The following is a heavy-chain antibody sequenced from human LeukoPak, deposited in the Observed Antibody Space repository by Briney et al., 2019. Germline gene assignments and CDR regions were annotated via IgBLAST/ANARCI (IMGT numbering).Heavy chain of an antibody. D-gene: IGHD4-11*01. Sequence: GGSLRLSCAASGFTFSSYSMNWVRQAPGKGLEWVSSISSSSSYIYYADSVKGRFTISRDNAKNSLYLQMNSLRVEDTAVYYCARGYSNYGYAFDIWGQGTMVTASS. V-gene: IGHV3-21*01. CDR2: ISSSSSYI. CDR1: GFTFSSYS. CDR3: ARGYSNYGYAFDI. J-gene: IGHJ3*02.